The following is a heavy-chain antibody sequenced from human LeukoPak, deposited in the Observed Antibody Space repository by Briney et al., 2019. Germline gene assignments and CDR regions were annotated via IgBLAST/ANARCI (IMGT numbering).Heavy chain of an antibody. V-gene: IGHV3-30*18. CDR2: ISNDGTNK. Sequence: GGSLRLSCAASGFTINNYGMHWVRQAPGKGLECVAVISNDGTNKYYADSVKGRFTISRDNSKNTLYLQMNSLRAEDTAVYYCAKDALISFRGAWSQSDSWGQGTLVTVSS. J-gene: IGHJ4*02. CDR3: AKDALISFRGAWSQSDS. D-gene: IGHD3-16*02. CDR1: GFTINNYG.